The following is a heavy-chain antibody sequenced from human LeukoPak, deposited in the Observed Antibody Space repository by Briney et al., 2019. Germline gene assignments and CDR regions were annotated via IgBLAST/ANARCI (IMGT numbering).Heavy chain of an antibody. D-gene: IGHD3-22*01. J-gene: IGHJ6*02. CDR2: ISAYNGNT. CDR1: GYTFTSYG. CDR3: ARSDGYPYYYYGMDV. Sequence: ASVKVSCKASGYTFTSYGISWVRQAPGQGLEWMGWISAYNGNTNYAQKPQGRVTMTTDTSTSTAYMELRSLRSDDTAVYYCARSDGYPYYYYGMDVWGQGTTVTVSS. V-gene: IGHV1-18*01.